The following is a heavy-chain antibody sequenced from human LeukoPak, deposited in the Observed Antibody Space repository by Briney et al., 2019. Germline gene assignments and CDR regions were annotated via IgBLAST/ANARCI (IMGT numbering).Heavy chain of an antibody. CDR2: INSKTEGGTA. CDR1: GFSITNSW. Sequence: GGSLRLSCAASGFSITNSWMSWVRQAPGKGLQWVGRINSKTEGGTADYAAPVKGRFTISIDDSKSTLYLQMNSLKIDDTAVYFCTTFKMTTVSTNRREDFWGQGTLVTVSS. V-gene: IGHV3-15*01. J-gene: IGHJ4*02. CDR3: TTFKMTTVSTNRREDF. D-gene: IGHD4-11*01.